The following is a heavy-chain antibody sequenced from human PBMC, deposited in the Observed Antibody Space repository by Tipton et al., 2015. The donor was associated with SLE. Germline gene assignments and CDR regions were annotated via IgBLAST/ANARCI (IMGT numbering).Heavy chain of an antibody. CDR1: GFTFSSYS. J-gene: IGHJ4*02. D-gene: IGHD6-13*01. CDR2: ISSSSSTI. Sequence: PLRLSCAASGFTFSSYSMNWVRQAPGKGLEWVSYISSSSSTIYYADSVKGRFTISRDNAKNSLYLQMNSLRAEDTAVYYCARDFPSSSWYREIDYWGQGTLVTVSS. CDR3: ARDFPSSSWYREIDY. V-gene: IGHV3-48*01.